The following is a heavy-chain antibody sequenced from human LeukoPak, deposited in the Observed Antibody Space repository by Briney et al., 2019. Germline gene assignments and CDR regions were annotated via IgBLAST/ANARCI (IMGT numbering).Heavy chain of an antibody. CDR1: GFTFCHNA. J-gene: IGHJ4*02. V-gene: IGHV3-23*01. D-gene: IGHD6-6*01. CDR2: LSGSGGDT. CDR3: AKGAPSSSSIFDF. Sequence: GGSLRVSCVASGFTFCHNAMAWVRQAPGKRLEWVSALSGSGGDTFYADSVKGRFTISRDNSKNTLYLQLSSLRPDDTAVYYCAKGAPSSSSIFDFWGPGTLVTVSS.